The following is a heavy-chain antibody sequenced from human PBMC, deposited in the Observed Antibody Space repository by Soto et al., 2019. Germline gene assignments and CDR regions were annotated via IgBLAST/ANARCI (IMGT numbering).Heavy chain of an antibody. Sequence: VKVSCKASGYTCTSYDSNWVRQATGQGLEWMGWMNPNSGNTGYAQKFQGRVTMTRNTSISTAYMELSSVTAADTAVYYCARGHNWNGASYYYYGMDVWGQGTTVTVSS. J-gene: IGHJ6*02. CDR2: MNPNSGNT. CDR1: GYTCTSYD. CDR3: ARGHNWNGASYYYYGMDV. D-gene: IGHD1-1*01. V-gene: IGHV1-8*01.